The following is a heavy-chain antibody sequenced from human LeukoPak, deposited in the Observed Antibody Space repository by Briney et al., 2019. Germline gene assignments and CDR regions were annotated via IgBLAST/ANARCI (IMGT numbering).Heavy chain of an antibody. CDR2: ISYSGNT. J-gene: IGHJ4*02. D-gene: IGHD3/OR15-3a*01. V-gene: IGHV4-39*01. CDR3: ARRMTYGKPYFDY. CDR1: GGSISSDSYF. Sequence: SETLSLTCTVSGGSISSDSYFWGWIRPPPGQGLEWIGSISYSGNTYYNFSLKSRVTISVDTSRNQFSLKLSSVTAADTAVYYCARRMTYGKPYFDYWGQGTLVTVSS.